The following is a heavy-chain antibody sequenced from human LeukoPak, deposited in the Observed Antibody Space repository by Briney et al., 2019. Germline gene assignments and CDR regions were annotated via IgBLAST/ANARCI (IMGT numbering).Heavy chain of an antibody. V-gene: IGHV3-21*01. CDR1: GFTFSSYS. D-gene: IGHD3-10*01. J-gene: IGHJ4*02. CDR2: ISSSSSYI. Sequence: PGRSLRLSCAASGFTFSSYSMNWVRQAPGKGLEWVSSISSSSSYIYYADSVKGRFTISRDNAKNSLYLQMNSLRAEDTAVYYCARVRVSGGKYYFDYWGQGTLVTVSS. CDR3: ARVRVSGGKYYFDY.